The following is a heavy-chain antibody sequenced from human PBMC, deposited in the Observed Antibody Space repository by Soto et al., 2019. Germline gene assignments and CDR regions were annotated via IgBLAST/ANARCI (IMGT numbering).Heavy chain of an antibody. D-gene: IGHD3-3*01. CDR1: GFNFYNYA. V-gene: IGHV3-23*01. CDR3: VKDLRPNRGWFGP. J-gene: IGHJ5*02. CDR2: ISGDGTRT. Sequence: PGGSLRLCCAASGFNFYNYAMTWVRQAPGKGLEWVSGISGDGTRTYYGDSVKGRFTISRDNSKNTVFLQMNSLRAEDPALYYCVKDLRPNRGWFGPWGQGTRVTVSS.